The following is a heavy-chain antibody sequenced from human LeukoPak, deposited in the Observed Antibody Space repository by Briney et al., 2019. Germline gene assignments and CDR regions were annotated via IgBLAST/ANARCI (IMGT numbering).Heavy chain of an antibody. D-gene: IGHD5-12*01. J-gene: IGHJ4*02. CDR3: ARDPGSGYEEHFDY. V-gene: IGHV3-48*01. Sequence: GGSLRLSCAASGFTFSSCAMNWVRQAPGKGLEWVSYISSSSSTIYYANSVKGRFTISRDNAKNSLYLQMNSLRAEDTAVYYCARDPGSGYEEHFDYWGQGTLVTVSS. CDR2: ISSSSSTI. CDR1: GFTFSSCA.